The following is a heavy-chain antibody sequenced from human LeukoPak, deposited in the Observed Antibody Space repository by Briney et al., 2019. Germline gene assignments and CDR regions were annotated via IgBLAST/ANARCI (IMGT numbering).Heavy chain of an antibody. J-gene: IGHJ4*02. CDR3: ARGIGRSWSLDN. Sequence: GGSLRLSCAASGLTVSISYMSWVRQAPGKGLEWVSVIYNDGRTYYADSVKSRFTISRDNAKNPLQCQMNSLRVEDKAGYYCARGIGRSWSLDNWGQGALVTVSS. CDR1: GLTVSISY. V-gene: IGHV3-53*01. CDR2: IYNDGRT. D-gene: IGHD6-13*01.